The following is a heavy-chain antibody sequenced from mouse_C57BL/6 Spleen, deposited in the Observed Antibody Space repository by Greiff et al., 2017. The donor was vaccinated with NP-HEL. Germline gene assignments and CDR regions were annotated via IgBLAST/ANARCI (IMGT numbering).Heavy chain of an antibody. CDR2: ISSGSSTI. D-gene: IGHD2-12*01. CDR1: GFTFSDYG. V-gene: IGHV5-17*01. Sequence: DVKLVESGGGLVKPGGSLKLSCAASGFTFSDYGMHWVRQAPEKGLEWVAYISSGSSTIYYADTVKGRFTISRDNAKNTLFLQMTSLRSEDTAMYYCARDLRRGFDYWGQGTTLTVSS. CDR3: ARDLRRGFDY. J-gene: IGHJ2*01.